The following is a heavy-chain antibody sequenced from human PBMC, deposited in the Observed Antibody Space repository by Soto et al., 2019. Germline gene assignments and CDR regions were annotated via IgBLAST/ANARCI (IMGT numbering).Heavy chain of an antibody. J-gene: IGHJ4*02. V-gene: IGHV3-23*01. CDR3: AKEGRYSSSRGYFDY. CDR1: GFTFSSYD. CDR2: ISAYGGTT. D-gene: IGHD6-13*01. Sequence: PGXSLRLSCAASGFTFSSYDITWVVQAPGKGLEWVSAISAYGGTTYYADSVKGRFTISRDNSKHTLYLQMNSLRAEDTAVYYCAKEGRYSSSRGYFDYWGQGTLVTVS.